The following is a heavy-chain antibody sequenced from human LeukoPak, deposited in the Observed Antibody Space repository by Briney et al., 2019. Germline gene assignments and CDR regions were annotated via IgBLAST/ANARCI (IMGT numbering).Heavy chain of an antibody. D-gene: IGHD6-19*01. CDR3: ARPIPQYSSGWYYFDY. Sequence: GESLKISCKGFGYSFTSYWIGWVRQLPGKGLEWMGIIYPGDSDTRYSPSFQGQVTISADKSISTAYLQWSSLKASDTAMYYCARPIPQYSSGWYYFDYWGQGTLVTVSS. CDR1: GYSFTSYW. J-gene: IGHJ4*02. CDR2: IYPGDSDT. V-gene: IGHV5-51*01.